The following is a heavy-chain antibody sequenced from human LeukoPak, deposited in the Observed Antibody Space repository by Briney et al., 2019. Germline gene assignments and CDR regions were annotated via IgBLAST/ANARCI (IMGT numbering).Heavy chain of an antibody. J-gene: IGHJ4*02. D-gene: IGHD3-9*01. CDR3: THSPRRFYDISTGYFGDYFDY. CDR1: GFSLSTVGVG. Sequence: SGPTLVNPTQTLTLTCTFSGFSLSTVGVGVSWIRQPPGEALEWLALIYWDDDKRYSPSLKTRLTITKDTSKNQVVLTMTNMDPVDTATYYCTHSPRRFYDISTGYFGDYFDYWGQGTLVTVSS. CDR2: IYWDDDK. V-gene: IGHV2-5*02.